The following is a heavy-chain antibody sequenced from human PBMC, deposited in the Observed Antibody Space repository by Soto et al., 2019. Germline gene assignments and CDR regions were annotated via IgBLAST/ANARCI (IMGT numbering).Heavy chain of an antibody. CDR3: ARREVTVTTIFDY. V-gene: IGHV1-69*02. CDR2: IIPILGIA. CDR1: GGTFSSYT. J-gene: IGHJ4*02. Sequence: QVQLVQSGAEVKKPGSSVKVSCKASGGTFSSYTISWLRQAPGQGLEWMGRIIPILGIANYAQKFQCRVTITADKSTSTDYMALSSLRAEDTAVYYCARREVTVTTIFDYWGQGTLVTVSS. D-gene: IGHD4-17*01.